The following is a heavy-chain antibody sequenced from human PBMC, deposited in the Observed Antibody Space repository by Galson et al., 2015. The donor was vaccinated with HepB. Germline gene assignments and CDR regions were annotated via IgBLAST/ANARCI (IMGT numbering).Heavy chain of an antibody. D-gene: IGHD6-19*01. J-gene: IGHJ6*02. CDR3: ARDGYSSGWYKVGFYYYYGMDV. CDR1: GFTFSSYS. V-gene: IGHV3-21*01. Sequence: SLRLSCAASGFTFSSYSMNWVRQAPGKGLEWVSSISSSSSYIYYADSVKGRFTISRDNAKNSLYLQMNSLRAEDTAVYYCARDGYSSGWYKVGFYYYYGMDVWGQGTTVTVSS. CDR2: ISSSSSYI.